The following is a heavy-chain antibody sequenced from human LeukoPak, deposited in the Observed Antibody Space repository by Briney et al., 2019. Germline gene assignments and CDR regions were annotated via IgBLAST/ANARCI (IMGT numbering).Heavy chain of an antibody. CDR1: GFTFSSYA. V-gene: IGHV3-23*01. Sequence: GGSLRLSCAASGFTFSSYAMNWVRQAPGKGLEWVLGISGSGGSTNYADSVKGRFTISRDNSKNTLYLQMNSLRAEDTGVYYCARNDRYSSSPNYYFDYWGQGTLVTVSS. J-gene: IGHJ4*02. D-gene: IGHD6-13*01. CDR3: ARNDRYSSSPNYYFDY. CDR2: ISGSGGST.